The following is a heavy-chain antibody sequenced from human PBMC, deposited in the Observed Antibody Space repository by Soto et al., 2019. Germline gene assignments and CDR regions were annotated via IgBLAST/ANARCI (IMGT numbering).Heavy chain of an antibody. CDR1: GFAFNDSA. D-gene: IGHD2-15*01. CDR3: TNNFV. V-gene: IGHV3-73*01. Sequence: DVQVVQSGGGLVQPGGSLKLSCAASGFAFNDSAVHWVRQASGKGLEWVARVRSKSNNYATAYPASVKGRFIVSRDDSMGTTSLQMNSLKPEDTAIYYCTNNFVWGQGDLVTVS. CDR2: VRSKSNNYAT. J-gene: IGHJ4*02.